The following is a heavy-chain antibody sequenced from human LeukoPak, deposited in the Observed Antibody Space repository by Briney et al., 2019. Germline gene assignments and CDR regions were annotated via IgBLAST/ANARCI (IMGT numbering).Heavy chain of an antibody. J-gene: IGHJ3*02. Sequence: GGSLRLSCAASGFTFSSYEMNWVRQAPGKGLEWVSYISSSGSTIYYADSVKGRFTISRDNAKNSLSLQMNSLRAEDTAVYYCARLWGRAFDIWGQGTMVTVSS. V-gene: IGHV3-48*03. CDR1: GFTFSSYE. CDR2: ISSSGSTI. D-gene: IGHD3-16*01. CDR3: ARLWGRAFDI.